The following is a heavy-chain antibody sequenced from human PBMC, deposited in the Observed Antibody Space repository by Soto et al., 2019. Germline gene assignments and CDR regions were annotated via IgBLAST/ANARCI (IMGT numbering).Heavy chain of an antibody. CDR3: AKVDYSVSYFDY. CDR2: ISYDGSNK. J-gene: IGHJ4*02. Sequence: QVQLVESGGGVVQPGRSLRLSCAASGFTFSSYGMHWVRQAPGKGLEWVAVISYDGSNKYYADSVKGRFTISRDNSKNTLYLQMNSLRAEDTAVYYCAKVDYSVSYFDYWGQGTLGTVSS. CDR1: GFTFSSYG. V-gene: IGHV3-30*18. D-gene: IGHD1-26*01.